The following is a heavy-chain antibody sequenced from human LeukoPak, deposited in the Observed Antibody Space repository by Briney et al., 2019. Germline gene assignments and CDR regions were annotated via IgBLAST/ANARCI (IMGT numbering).Heavy chain of an antibody. Sequence: GRSLRLSCAASGFTFDDYAMHWVRPVPGKGLEWVSGISWNNENIDYADSVEGRFTISRDNAKSSLYLQMSSLRADDTALYYCAKGSYYYGGGFDYWGQGILVAVSS. CDR3: AKGSYYYGGGFDY. V-gene: IGHV3-9*01. CDR2: ISWNNENI. CDR1: GFTFDDYA. J-gene: IGHJ4*02. D-gene: IGHD3-10*01.